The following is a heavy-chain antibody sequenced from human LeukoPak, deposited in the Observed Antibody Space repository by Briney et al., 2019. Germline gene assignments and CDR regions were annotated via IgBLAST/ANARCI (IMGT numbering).Heavy chain of an antibody. Sequence: HSGGSLRLSCAASGFTFSSFPMTWVRQPPGKGLEWVSAISGSGGTTYYADSVQGRFTISRDNSKNTLYLQMNSLRAEDTAVYYCAREASPWSYDFWSGYYKANWFDPWGQGTLVTVSS. CDR2: ISGSGGTT. CDR1: GFTFSSFP. V-gene: IGHV3-23*01. CDR3: AREASPWSYDFWSGYYKANWFDP. J-gene: IGHJ5*02. D-gene: IGHD3-3*01.